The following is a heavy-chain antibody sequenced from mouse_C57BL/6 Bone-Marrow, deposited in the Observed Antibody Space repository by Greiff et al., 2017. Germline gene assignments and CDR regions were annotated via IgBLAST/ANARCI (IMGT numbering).Heavy chain of an antibody. J-gene: IGHJ2*01. D-gene: IGHD6-5*01. CDR2: IDPDNGET. Sequence: VQLQQSGAELVKPGASVKLSCTASGFNFNDYYMHWVKQTTEQGLEWIGTIDPDNGETNYAQKFKGKATITADKASNTPYLQLSSLTSEDTAVYYCASRGCIDYWGQGTTLTVSS. CDR3: ASRGCIDY. CDR1: GFNFNDYY. V-gene: IGHV14-2*01.